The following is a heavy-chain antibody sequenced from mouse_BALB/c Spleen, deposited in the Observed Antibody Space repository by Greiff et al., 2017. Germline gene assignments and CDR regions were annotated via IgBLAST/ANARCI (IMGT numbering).Heavy chain of an antibody. Sequence: VKLQQPGAELVRPGASVKLSCKASGYTFTSYWINWVKQRPGQGLEWIGNIYPSDSYTNYNQKFKDKATLTVDKSSSTAYMQLSSPTSEDSAVYYCTRDRGKNAMDYWGQGTSVTVSS. CDR2: IYPSDSYT. D-gene: IGHD2-1*01. CDR3: TRDRGKNAMDY. CDR1: GYTFTSYW. J-gene: IGHJ4*01. V-gene: IGHV1-69*02.